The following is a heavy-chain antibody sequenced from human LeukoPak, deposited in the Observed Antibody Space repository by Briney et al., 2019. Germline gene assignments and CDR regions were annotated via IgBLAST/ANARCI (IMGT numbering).Heavy chain of an antibody. J-gene: IGHJ4*02. CDR2: VYYSGDS. CDR1: GGSISTHY. D-gene: IGHD5-18*01. V-gene: IGHV4-59*11. CDR3: ARDGHTYGYFDC. Sequence: PSETLSLTCTVSGGSISTHYWSWIRQSPGKGLEWIGYVYYSGDSKYHSSLNSRVTISVDTSKNQFSLKLTSVTNADTAVYYCARDGHTYGYFDCWGQGTPVTVSS.